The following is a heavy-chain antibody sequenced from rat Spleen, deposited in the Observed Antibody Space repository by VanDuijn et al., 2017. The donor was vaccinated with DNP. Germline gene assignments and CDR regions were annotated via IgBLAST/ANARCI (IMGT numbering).Heavy chain of an antibody. Sequence: EVQLVESGGDLVQPGRSLKLSCVASGFTFNDYWMAWIRQVPGKGLEWVASITPNSGTTYYPDSVKGRFTITRDNVKSTLYLQMNSLRSEDTATYYCARSELAYFAYWGQGVMVTVSS. V-gene: IGHV5-31*01. CDR1: GFTFNDYW. CDR3: ARSELAYFAY. CDR2: ITPNSGTT. J-gene: IGHJ2*01. D-gene: IGHD5-1*01.